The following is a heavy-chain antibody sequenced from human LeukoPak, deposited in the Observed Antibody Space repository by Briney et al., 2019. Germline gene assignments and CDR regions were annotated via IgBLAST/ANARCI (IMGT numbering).Heavy chain of an antibody. CDR2: INRDGSTT. J-gene: IGHJ4*02. Sequence: QPGGSLRLSCAASGFTFSNYWVHWVRQAPGKGLVCVSRINRDGSTTNYAASVKGRFTVPRDNAKNTLNLQMNSLRAEDTAVYYCARDKKSGESSEIYYWGQGTLVTVSS. CDR1: GFTFSNYW. D-gene: IGHD3-10*01. CDR3: ARDKKSGESSEIYY. V-gene: IGHV3-74*01.